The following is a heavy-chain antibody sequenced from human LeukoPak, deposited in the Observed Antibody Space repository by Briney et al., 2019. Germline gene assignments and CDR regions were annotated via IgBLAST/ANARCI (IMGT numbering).Heavy chain of an antibody. CDR1: GFTFDDYA. Sequence: PGRSLRLSCAASGFTFDDYAMHWVRQAPGKGLEWVSGISWNSGSIGYADSVKGRFTISRDNAKNSLYLQMNSLRAEDTALYYCAKDWATTTHWGQGTLVTVSS. CDR3: AKDWATTTH. D-gene: IGHD1-26*01. V-gene: IGHV3-9*01. J-gene: IGHJ4*02. CDR2: ISWNSGSI.